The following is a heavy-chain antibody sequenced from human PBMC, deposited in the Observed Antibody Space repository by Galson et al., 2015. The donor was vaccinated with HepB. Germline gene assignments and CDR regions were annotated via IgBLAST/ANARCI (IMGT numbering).Heavy chain of an antibody. V-gene: IGHV3-15*01. J-gene: IGHJ3*01. CDR1: GFTFTNAW. D-gene: IGHD3-9*01. Sequence: SLRLSCAGSGFTFTNAWMIWVRQAPGKGLERVGRIKSRNDGGTTDYNTAVKGRFTISRDDSKNTLYLQMNSLKTEDTALYYCTRDHLDIFSNSMWGAFDFWGQGTMVTVSS. CDR3: TRDHLDIFSNSMWGAFDF. CDR2: IKSRNDGGTT.